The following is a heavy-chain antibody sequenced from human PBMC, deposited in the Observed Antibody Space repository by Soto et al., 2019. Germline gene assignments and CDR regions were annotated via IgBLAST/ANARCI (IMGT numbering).Heavy chain of an antibody. CDR3: ARGLLYATTDFEN. J-gene: IGHJ4*02. Sequence: QVQLVQSGAEVKKPGSSVKVSCKASGDTFTTNSLNWVRQAPGQGLVWMGGIIPVVGTTKYAQKYQDRVTITGDKSTNTAYMELSSLRSDHTAVYYCARGLLYATTDFENWGQGTPVTVSS. D-gene: IGHD2-8*01. V-gene: IGHV1-69*06. CDR1: GDTFTTNS. CDR2: IIPVVGTT.